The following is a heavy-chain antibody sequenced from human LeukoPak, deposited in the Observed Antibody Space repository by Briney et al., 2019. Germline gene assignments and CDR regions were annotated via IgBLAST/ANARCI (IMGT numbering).Heavy chain of an antibody. CDR2: ISSSGSTI. V-gene: IGHV3-11*01. J-gene: IGHJ6*03. CDR3: ARLLAGTTMVHYYHYYYMDV. D-gene: IGHD3-10*01. Sequence: YISSSGSTIYYADSVKGRFTISRDNAKNSLYLQMNSLRAEDTAVYYCARLLAGTTMVHYYHYYYMDVWGKGTTVTVSS.